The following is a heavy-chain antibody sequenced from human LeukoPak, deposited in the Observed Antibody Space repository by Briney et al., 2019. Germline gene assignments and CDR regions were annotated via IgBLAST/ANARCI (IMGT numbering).Heavy chain of an antibody. V-gene: IGHV3-73*01. CDR3: TRRLATRDY. J-gene: IGHJ4*02. CDR2: IRSKANSYAT. Sequence: GSLRLSCAASGFTFSGSAMHWVRQASGKGLEWVGRIRSKANSYATAYAASVKGRFTISRDDSKNTAYLQMNSLKTEDTAVYYCTRRLATRDYWGQGTLVTVSS. CDR1: GFTFSGSA.